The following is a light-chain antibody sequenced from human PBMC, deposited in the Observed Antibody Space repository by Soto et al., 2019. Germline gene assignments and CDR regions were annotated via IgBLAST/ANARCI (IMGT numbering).Light chain of an antibody. V-gene: IGKV3-20*01. CDR2: SAS. Sequence: IVLTQSPATLSLTPGERATLSCRASQSVSSYLAWYQQKPGQAPRLLIYSASSRATGIPDRFSGSGSGTDFTLTISRLEPEDFAVYYCQQYENSPPYTFGEGTKVDIK. CDR1: QSVSSY. J-gene: IGKJ2*01. CDR3: QQYENSPPYT.